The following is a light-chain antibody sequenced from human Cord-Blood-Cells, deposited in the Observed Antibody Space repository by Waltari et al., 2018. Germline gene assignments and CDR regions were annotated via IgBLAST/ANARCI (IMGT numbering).Light chain of an antibody. J-gene: IGKJ5*01. CDR3: QQYNNWPST. CDR2: GAS. Sequence: EIVMTQSPATLSVSPGERATLSCRASQSVSSNLAWYQKKPGHAPRLLIYGASTRATGIPARFSGSGSGTEFTLTISSLQSEDFAVYYCQQYNNWPSTFGQGTRLEIK. CDR1: QSVSSN. V-gene: IGKV3-15*01.